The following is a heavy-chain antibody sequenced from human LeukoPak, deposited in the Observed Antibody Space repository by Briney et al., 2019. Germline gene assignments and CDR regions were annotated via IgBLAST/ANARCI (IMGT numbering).Heavy chain of an antibody. Sequence: GGSLRLSCAASGFTFNNYAMRWVRQAPGKALEWVSAISNSGGSTFYADSVKRRFTISRDNSNNTLYLQMNSLRAEDTAVYYCAKVYTYGLTRFCFDYWGQGTLVTGSS. CDR1: GFTFNNYA. V-gene: IGHV3-23*01. CDR3: AKVYTYGLTRFCFDY. D-gene: IGHD5-18*01. J-gene: IGHJ4*02. CDR2: ISNSGGST.